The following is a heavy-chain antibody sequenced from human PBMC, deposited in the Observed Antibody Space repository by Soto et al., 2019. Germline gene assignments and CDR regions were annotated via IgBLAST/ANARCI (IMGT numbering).Heavy chain of an antibody. J-gene: IGHJ4*02. CDR2: INHSGST. CDR1: GGSFSGYY. Sequence: QVQLQQWGAGLLKPSETLSLTCAVYGGSFSGYYWSWIRQPPGKGLEYSGEINHSGSTNYNPSLTTRVTISVDTSKNRFYLKLSSVTAADTAVYYWARSYGGNSGTFDFWGQGTLVTVSS. CDR3: ARSYGGNSGTFDF. V-gene: IGHV4-34*01. D-gene: IGHD1-26*01.